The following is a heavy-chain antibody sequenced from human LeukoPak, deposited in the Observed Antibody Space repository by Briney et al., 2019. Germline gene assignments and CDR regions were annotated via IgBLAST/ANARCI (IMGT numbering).Heavy chain of an antibody. J-gene: IGHJ4*02. CDR1: GITFSTYG. D-gene: IGHD5-24*01. CDR3: ARDERSIQFNF. Sequence: GGSLRLSCAESGITFSTYGIHWVRQAPGKGLEWVSGIGGSGSHTYYADSVKGRFTISRDNSKNTMYLHMNSLRAEDTALYFCARDERSIQFNFWGQGTLVTVSS. CDR2: IGGSGSHT. V-gene: IGHV3-23*01.